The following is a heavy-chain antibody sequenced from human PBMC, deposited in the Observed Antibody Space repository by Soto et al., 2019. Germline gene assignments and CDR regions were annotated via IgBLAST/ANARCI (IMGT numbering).Heavy chain of an antibody. CDR1: GVTCSNAG. Sequence: GGSLRLPCAAAGVTCSNAGMSWVRQDPGQGLEWVGRIKSKTDGGTTDYAAPVKGRFTISRDDSKNTLYLQMNSLKTEDTAVYYCTTAGVVVVAAATNCFDPCGQPHRVTVSS. J-gene: IGHJ5*02. CDR2: IKSKTDGGTT. CDR3: TTAGVVVVAAATNCFDP. V-gene: IGHV3-15*01. D-gene: IGHD2-15*01.